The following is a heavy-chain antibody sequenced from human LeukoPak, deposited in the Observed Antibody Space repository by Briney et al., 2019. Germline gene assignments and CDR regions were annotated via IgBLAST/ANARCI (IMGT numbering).Heavy chain of an antibody. D-gene: IGHD1-26*01. CDR3: ARGGWELLPAFFDY. Sequence: PGVSLRLSCAASGFTVSAYAMAWVRQPPGKGLEWIGEINHSGSTNYNPSLKSRVTISVDTSKNQFSLKLSSVTAADTAVYYCARGGWELLPAFFDYWGQGTLVTVSS. CDR1: GFTVSAYA. CDR2: INHSGST. V-gene: IGHV4-34*01. J-gene: IGHJ4*02.